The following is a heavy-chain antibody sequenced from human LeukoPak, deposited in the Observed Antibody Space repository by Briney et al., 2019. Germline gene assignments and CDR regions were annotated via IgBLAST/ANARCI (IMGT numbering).Heavy chain of an antibody. CDR2: INPNSGGT. J-gene: IGHJ6*03. CDR1: GYTFTGYY. CDR3: AREVAGTRYYYYYYMDV. V-gene: IGHV1-2*06. D-gene: IGHD6-19*01. Sequence: ASVKVSCKASGYTFTGYYMHWVRQAPGQGLEWMGRINPNSGGTNYAQKFQGRVTMTRDTSISTAYMELSRLRSDDTAVYYCAREVAGTRYYYYYYMDVRGKGTTVTVSS.